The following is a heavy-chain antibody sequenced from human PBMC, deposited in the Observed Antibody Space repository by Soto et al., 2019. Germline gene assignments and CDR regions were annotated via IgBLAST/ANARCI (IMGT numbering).Heavy chain of an antibody. CDR3: VYPRSTMIIPAS. Sequence: GGSLRLSCSASGFTFSSFSMHWVRRAPGKGLKYVSGISSNGVTTYYADSVKGRFTISRDNSKNTLYLQMSSLRVEDTAVYCCVYPRSTMIIPASWGQGTLVTVSS. CDR2: ISSNGVTT. CDR1: GFTFSSFS. J-gene: IGHJ4*02. V-gene: IGHV3-64D*06. D-gene: IGHD3-22*01.